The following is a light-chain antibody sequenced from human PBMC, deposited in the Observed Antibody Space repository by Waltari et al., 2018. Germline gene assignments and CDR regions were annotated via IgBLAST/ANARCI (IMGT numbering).Light chain of an antibody. J-gene: IGLJ1*01. CDR2: RSD. Sequence: QSVLTQPPSASGTPGQEVTISCSGTSSSVGSNFVFWYQQLPGAAPKLLIFRSDRRPSGVPDRISGSKSGTSASLVITGLRSEDEADYYCAAWDDSLSAYVCGTGTKVTVL. CDR1: SSSVGSNF. V-gene: IGLV1-47*01. CDR3: AAWDDSLSAYV.